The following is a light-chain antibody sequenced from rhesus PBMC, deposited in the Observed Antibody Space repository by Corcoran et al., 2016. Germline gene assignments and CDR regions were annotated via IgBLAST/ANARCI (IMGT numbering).Light chain of an antibody. V-gene: IGKV1-18*01. Sequence: DIQMTQSPSSLSASVGDKVTITCRASQGISSWLAWYQQKTGKAPKLLIYAASSLQSGVPSRFIGSGSGTDYTLTISSLQPEDFATYYCQQGYNTPYSFGQGTKVEIK. CDR3: QQGYNTPYS. CDR2: AAS. J-gene: IGKJ2*01. CDR1: QGISSW.